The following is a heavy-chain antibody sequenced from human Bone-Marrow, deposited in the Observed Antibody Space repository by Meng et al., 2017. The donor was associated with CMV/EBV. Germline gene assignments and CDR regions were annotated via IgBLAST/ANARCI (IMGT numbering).Heavy chain of an antibody. CDR3: ARARSRHNWAFDY. V-gene: IGHV4-61*01. CDR1: GGSVSSSSYY. J-gene: IGHJ4*02. Sequence: SETLSLTCNVSGGSVSSSSYYWSWVRQPPGKGLEWIAYIYYSGSTNYNPSLKSRVTISADTSKNQFSLKLSSVTAADTAVYYCARARSRHNWAFDYWGQGTVVTVSS. D-gene: IGHD1-1*01. CDR2: IYYSGST.